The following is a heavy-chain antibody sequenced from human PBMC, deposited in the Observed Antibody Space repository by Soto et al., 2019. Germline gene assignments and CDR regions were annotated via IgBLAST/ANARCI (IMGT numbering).Heavy chain of an antibody. J-gene: IGHJ3*02. CDR3: AKDPYYDILTGYSLDI. V-gene: IGHV3-23*01. CDR2: ISGSGGST. Sequence: GGSLRLSCAASGFTCSSYAMSWARQAPGKGLEWVSAISGSGGSTYYADSVKGRFTISRDNSKNTLYLQMNSLRAEDTAVYYCAKDPYYDILTGYSLDIWGQGTMVTVSS. CDR1: GFTCSSYA. D-gene: IGHD3-9*01.